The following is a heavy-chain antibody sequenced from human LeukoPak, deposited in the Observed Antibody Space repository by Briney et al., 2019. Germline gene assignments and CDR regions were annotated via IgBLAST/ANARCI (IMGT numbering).Heavy chain of an antibody. V-gene: IGHV3-30*02. Sequence: PGGSLRLSCVASGFTFSRYGMHWVRQAPGKGLEWVAFIRYDGSNKYYADSVKGRFTISRDNSKNTLYLQMNSLRAEDTAMYYCSKDRAIFGVVIVFWFDPWGQGTQVTLSS. J-gene: IGHJ5*02. CDR1: GFTFSRYG. CDR3: SKDRAIFGVVIVFWFDP. CDR2: IRYDGSNK. D-gene: IGHD3-3*01.